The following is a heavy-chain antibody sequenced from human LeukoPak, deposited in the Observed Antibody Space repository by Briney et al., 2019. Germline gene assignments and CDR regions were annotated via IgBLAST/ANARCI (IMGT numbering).Heavy chain of an antibody. J-gene: IGHJ1*01. CDR1: GVSISSGGYS. D-gene: IGHD3-22*01. Sequence: PSETLSLTCAVSGVSISSGGYSWSWMRQLPGKGLEWIGYIYHSGSTYYNPSLKSRVTISVDRSKNQFSLKLSSVTAADTAIYYCARGYDSSGYFPLWGQGTLVTVPS. CDR2: IYHSGST. V-gene: IGHV4-30-2*01. CDR3: ARGYDSSGYFPL.